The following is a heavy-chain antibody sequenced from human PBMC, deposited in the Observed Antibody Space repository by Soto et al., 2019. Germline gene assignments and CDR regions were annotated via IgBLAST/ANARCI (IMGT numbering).Heavy chain of an antibody. D-gene: IGHD4-4*01. CDR3: ARHSNRNYGLYYFDY. CDR2: IYYSGST. J-gene: IGHJ4*02. Sequence: SETLSLTCTVSGGSLSSYYWSWIRQPPGKGLEWIGYIYYSGSTNYNPSLKSRVTISVDTSKNQFSLKVSSATAADTAVYYCARHSNRNYGLYYFDYWGLGALVTVSS. V-gene: IGHV4-59*08. CDR1: GGSLSSYY.